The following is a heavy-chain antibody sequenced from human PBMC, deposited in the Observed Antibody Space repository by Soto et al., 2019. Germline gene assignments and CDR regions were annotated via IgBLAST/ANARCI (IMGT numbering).Heavy chain of an antibody. V-gene: IGHV3-53*01. CDR1: GFTVSSNY. J-gene: IGHJ4*02. CDR2: IESGGST. CDR3: ARESATGLYD. D-gene: IGHD2-15*01. Sequence: PGGSLRLSCAASGFTVSSNYMSWVRQAPGKGLEWVSLIESGGSTYYADSVKGRFTFSRDNSENTLYLQMNSLRAEDTAVYYCARESATGLYDWGQGTLVTVSS.